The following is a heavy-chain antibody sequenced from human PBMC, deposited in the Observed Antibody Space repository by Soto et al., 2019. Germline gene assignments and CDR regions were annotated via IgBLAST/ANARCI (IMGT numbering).Heavy chain of an antibody. Sequence: GGSLRLSCAASGFTFSSYGMHWVRQAPGKGLEWVAVIWYDGSNKYYADSVKGRFTISRDNSKNTLYLQMSSLRAEDTAVYYCARDQGSTVTSDDYWGQGTLVTVSS. CDR1: GFTFSSYG. J-gene: IGHJ4*02. CDR2: IWYDGSNK. D-gene: IGHD4-17*01. V-gene: IGHV3-33*01. CDR3: ARDQGSTVTSDDY.